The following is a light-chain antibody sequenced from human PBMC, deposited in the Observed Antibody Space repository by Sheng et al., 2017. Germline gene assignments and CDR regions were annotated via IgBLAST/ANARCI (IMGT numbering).Light chain of an antibody. Sequence: DIQMTQSPSTLSASVGDGVTITCRASQSVGQSLAWYQQKPGKAPNLLIYKASNLQSGVPSRFSGGGSGTEFTLTISSLQPDDFATYYCQQYNSYYSFGPGTKLEI. CDR1: QSVGQS. J-gene: IGKJ2*03. CDR3: QQYNSYYS. V-gene: IGKV1-5*03. CDR2: KAS.